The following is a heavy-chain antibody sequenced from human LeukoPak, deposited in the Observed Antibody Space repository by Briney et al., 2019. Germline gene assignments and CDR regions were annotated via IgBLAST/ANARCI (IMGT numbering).Heavy chain of an antibody. Sequence: KPSETLSLTCTVSGGSISSSSYYWGWIRQPPGKGLEWIGSIYYSGITYYNPSLKSRVTISVDTSKNQFSLKLSSVTAADTAVYYCALHSPPGAYGAFDIWGQGTMVTVSS. CDR1: GGSISSSSYY. D-gene: IGHD3-10*01. J-gene: IGHJ3*02. CDR2: IYYSGIT. CDR3: ALHSPPGAYGAFDI. V-gene: IGHV4-39*01.